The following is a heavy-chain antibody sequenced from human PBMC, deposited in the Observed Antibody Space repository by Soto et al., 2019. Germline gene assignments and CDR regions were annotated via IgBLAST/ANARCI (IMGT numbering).Heavy chain of an antibody. CDR1: GSTFLSSA. V-gene: IGHV1-58*01. Sequence: QMQLVQSGPEVKRPGTSVKVSCKASGSTFLSSAVQWVRQARGQRLEWIGWIVVGSGNTNYAQKFQERGTIARDMSTDTAYMELSNLLSDDTAVYYCAAGLRKGSGTLDYWGQGTLVTVSS. J-gene: IGHJ4*02. CDR3: AAGLRKGSGTLDY. D-gene: IGHD3-10*01. CDR2: IVVGSGNT.